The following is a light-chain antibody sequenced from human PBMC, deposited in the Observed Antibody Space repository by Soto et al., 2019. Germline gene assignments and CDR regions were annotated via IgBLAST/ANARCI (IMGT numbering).Light chain of an antibody. CDR2: EVS. CDR1: SSDVGGYNY. Sequence: QSALTQPASVSGSPGQSITISCTGTSSDVGGYNYVSWYQQHPGKAPKLMIYEVSNRPSGVSNRFSGSKSGNTASLTISGLQAEGEHDYYCSSYTSSSTDVFGTGTKVTVL. CDR3: SSYTSSSTDV. J-gene: IGLJ1*01. V-gene: IGLV2-14*01.